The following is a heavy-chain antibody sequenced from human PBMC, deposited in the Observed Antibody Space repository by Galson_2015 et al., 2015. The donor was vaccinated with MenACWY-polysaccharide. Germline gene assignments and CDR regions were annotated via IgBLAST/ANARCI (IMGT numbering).Heavy chain of an antibody. CDR3: ARTYYYDSSGYYPH. D-gene: IGHD3-22*01. V-gene: IGHV3-7*01. CDR1: GFTFSSYW. CDR2: IKQDGSEK. J-gene: IGHJ4*02. Sequence: SLRLSCAASGFTFSSYWMSWVRQAPGKGLEWVANIKQDGSEKYYVDSVKGRFTISRDNAKNSLYLQMNSLRAEDTAVYYCARTYYYDSSGYYPHWGQGTLVTVSS.